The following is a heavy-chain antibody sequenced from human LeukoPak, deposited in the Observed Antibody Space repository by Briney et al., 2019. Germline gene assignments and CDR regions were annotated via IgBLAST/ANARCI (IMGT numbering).Heavy chain of an antibody. CDR1: GGSISSYY. J-gene: IGHJ3*01. D-gene: IGHD3-10*01. CDR2: IHYRGST. V-gene: IGHV4-59*08. CDR3: ARLKLHYYGSGSYAFDV. Sequence: PSETLSLTCTVSGGSISSYYWSWIRQPPGKGLEWIGSIHYRGSTNYTPSFKSRVTMSVDTSKTQFSLRLTSVTAADTAMYFCARLKLHYYGSGSYAFDVWGQGKMVAVSS.